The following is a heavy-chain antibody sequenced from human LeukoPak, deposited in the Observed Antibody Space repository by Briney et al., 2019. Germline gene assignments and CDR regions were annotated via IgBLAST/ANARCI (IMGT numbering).Heavy chain of an antibody. Sequence: SETLSLTCNVSGGSISSYYWSWIRQPPGKGLEWVGNIYYSGSTNYNPSLKSRVTMSVDTSKIQFSLKLSSVTAADTAVYYCARAEGWGSLRHWYFDLWGRGTLVTVSS. V-gene: IGHV4-59*08. J-gene: IGHJ2*01. CDR1: GGSISSYY. CDR3: ARAEGWGSLRHWYFDL. D-gene: IGHD3-16*01. CDR2: IYYSGST.